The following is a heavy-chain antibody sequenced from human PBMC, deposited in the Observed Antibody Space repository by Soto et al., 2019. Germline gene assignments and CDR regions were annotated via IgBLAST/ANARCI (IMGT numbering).Heavy chain of an antibody. CDR1: GGSFNRHT. V-gene: IGHV1-69*01. J-gene: IGHJ4*02. Sequence: QVQLVQSGAEVRKPGSSVRVSCKASGGSFNRHTISWVRQAPGQGLEWMGGIIPIFGTANHAQKFQGRVTIISEESPNKVQLEMSSLRSDDPALYFLSRGLGYDSTGYYLALWGQGTLVIVSS. D-gene: IGHD3-22*01. CDR2: IIPIFGTA. CDR3: SRGLGYDSTGYYLAL.